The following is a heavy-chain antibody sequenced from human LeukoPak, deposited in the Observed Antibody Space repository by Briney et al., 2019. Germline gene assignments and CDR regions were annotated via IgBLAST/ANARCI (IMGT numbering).Heavy chain of an antibody. CDR2: IGSSGSVI. D-gene: IGHD2/OR15-2a*01. CDR1: GFTFTDYY. J-gene: IGHJ6*03. Sequence: GGSLRLSCAASGFTFTDYYMTWIRQAPGKGLEWVSYIGSSGSVIHYADSVKGRLTVSRDNAKNLVYLQMKSLRAEDTAVYFCARDTTDYYYMDVWGKGTTVTVSS. CDR3: ARDTTDYYYMDV. V-gene: IGHV3-11*04.